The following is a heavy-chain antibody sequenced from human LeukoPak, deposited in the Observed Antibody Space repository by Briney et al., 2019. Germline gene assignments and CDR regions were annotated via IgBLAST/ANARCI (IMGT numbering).Heavy chain of an antibody. D-gene: IGHD1-26*01. V-gene: IGHV3-23*01. CDR1: GSTSSTYA. CDR3: ARWGGSFSSRFDP. J-gene: IGHJ5*02. Sequence: GGSLRLSCAASGSTSSTYAMSWVRQAPGKGLEWVSAISGSGASTYYAHSVTGRFTISRDNTKNTVFLHIKTLRGEDTALYYFARWGGSFSSRFDPWGQGTLVTVSS. CDR2: ISGSGAST.